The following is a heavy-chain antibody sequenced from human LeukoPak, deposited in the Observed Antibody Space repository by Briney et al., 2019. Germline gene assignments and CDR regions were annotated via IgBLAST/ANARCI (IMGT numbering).Heavy chain of an antibody. J-gene: IGHJ4*02. Sequence: SSETLSLTCTVSGGSISNYYWSWIRQPPGKGLEWIGYIYYSGSTNYNPSLKSRVTISVDTSKNQFSLKLSSLTAADTAVYYCARYGEGGGPFDYWGQGTLVTVSS. CDR2: IYYSGST. CDR3: ARYGEGGGPFDY. D-gene: IGHD1-26*01. V-gene: IGHV4-59*01. CDR1: GGSISNYY.